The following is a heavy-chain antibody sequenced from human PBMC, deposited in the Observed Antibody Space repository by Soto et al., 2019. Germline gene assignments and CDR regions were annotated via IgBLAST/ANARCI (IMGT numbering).Heavy chain of an antibody. Sequence: PGGSLGLSCAASGFTFDDYAMHWVRQATGKGLEWVSGISWNSGSIGYADSVKGRFTISRDNAKNSLYLQMNSLRAEDTALYYCAKDISGYSYGVDYYYGMDVWGQGTTVTVSS. CDR3: AKDISGYSYGVDYYYGMDV. D-gene: IGHD5-18*01. CDR2: ISWNSGSI. V-gene: IGHV3-9*01. CDR1: GFTFDDYA. J-gene: IGHJ6*02.